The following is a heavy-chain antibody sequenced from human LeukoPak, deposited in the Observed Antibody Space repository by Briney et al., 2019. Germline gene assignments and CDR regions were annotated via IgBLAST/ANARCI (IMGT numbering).Heavy chain of an antibody. CDR1: GYTFTNYD. CDR3: VADGIDY. J-gene: IGHJ4*02. D-gene: IGHD6-13*01. V-gene: IGHV1-8*01. CDR2: MNPNSGNS. Sequence: GASVKVSCKASGYTFTNYDINWVRHATGQGLEGMGYMNPNSGNSAYAQKFQGRVTITTDASISTAYMELSGPRSEDTAPSYCVADGIDYWGQGTLVTVSS.